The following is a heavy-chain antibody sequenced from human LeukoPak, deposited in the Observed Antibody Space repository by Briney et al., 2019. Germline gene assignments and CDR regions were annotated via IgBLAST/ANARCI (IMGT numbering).Heavy chain of an antibody. D-gene: IGHD2-2*01. J-gene: IGHJ5*02. V-gene: IGHV5-51*01. CDR3: ARRKYYSTWFDP. CDR1: GDSLTTYW. Sequence: GESLKISCQGSGDSLTTYWIGWVRQTPGKGPEWMGIIYLANSNTLYSPSFQGRVTISADKSISTVYLQWNSPQASDTALYYCARRKYYSTWFDPWGPGTLVTVSS. CDR2: IYLANSNT.